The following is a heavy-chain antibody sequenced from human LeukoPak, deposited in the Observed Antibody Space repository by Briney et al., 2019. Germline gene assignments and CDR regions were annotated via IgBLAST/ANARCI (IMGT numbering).Heavy chain of an antibody. CDR2: ISYDGSNK. J-gene: IGHJ4*02. D-gene: IGHD5-12*01. CDR1: GFTFSSYA. CDR3: ARDRRIVATILGTIKYFDY. Sequence: GGSLRLSCAASGFTFSSYAMHWVRQAPGKGLEWVAVISYDGSNKYYADSVKGRFTISRDNSKNTLYLQMNSLRAEDTAVYYCARDRRIVATILGTIKYFDYWGQGTLVIVSS. V-gene: IGHV3-30-3*01.